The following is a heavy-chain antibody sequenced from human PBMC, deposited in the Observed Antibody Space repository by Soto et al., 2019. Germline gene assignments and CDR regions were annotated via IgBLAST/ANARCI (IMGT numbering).Heavy chain of an antibody. CDR3: AKSGGYNYGYQETDY. CDR1: GITFNNYA. V-gene: IGHV3-23*01. CDR2: ISGSGIST. Sequence: GGSLRLSCAAAGITFNNYAMSWVRQAPGKGLEWVSAISGSGISTYYADSVKGRFTISRDNSKNTLYLQMNSLRAEDTAVYYCAKSGGYNYGYQETDYWGQGTLVTVS. D-gene: IGHD5-18*01. J-gene: IGHJ4*02.